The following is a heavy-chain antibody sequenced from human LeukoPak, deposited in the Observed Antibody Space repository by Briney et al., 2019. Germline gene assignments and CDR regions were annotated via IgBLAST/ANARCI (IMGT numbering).Heavy chain of an antibody. CDR1: GYTFASYY. CDR3: AREGYGDQQFDY. J-gene: IGHJ4*02. V-gene: IGHV1-46*01. D-gene: IGHD4-17*01. CDR2: INPSGGST. Sequence: ASVKVSCKASGYTFASYYMHWVRQAPGQGLEWMGIINPSGGSTSYAQKFQGRVTMTRDTSTSTVYMELSSLRSEDTAVYYCAREGYGDQQFDYWGQGTLVTVSS.